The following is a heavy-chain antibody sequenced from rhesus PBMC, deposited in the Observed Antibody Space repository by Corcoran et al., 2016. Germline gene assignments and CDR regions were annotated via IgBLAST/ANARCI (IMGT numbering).Heavy chain of an antibody. CDR2: MSGSGGST. J-gene: IGHJ2*01. D-gene: IGHD1-26*01. V-gene: IGHV4-173*01. CDR1: GGSINSNY. Sequence: QLQLQESGPGLVKPSETLSLTCAVSGGSINSNYWSSIPPPPGTGLEWIGRMSGSGGSTDYNPSLKSRVTIATDTSKNQFSLKLSSVTAADTAVYYCARGGPYNWGYFDIWGPGTPITISS. CDR3: ARGGPYNWGYFDI.